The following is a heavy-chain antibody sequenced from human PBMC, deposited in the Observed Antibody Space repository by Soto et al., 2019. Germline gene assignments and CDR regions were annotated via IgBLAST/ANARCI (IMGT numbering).Heavy chain of an antibody. CDR2: IKSKASNYAT. CDR1: GFTFSGSA. CDR3: TRHVFGADCSGGSCPPFDY. V-gene: IGHV3-73*01. Sequence: GGSLRLSCAASGFTFSGSAMHWVRQASGKGLEWVGRIKSKASNYATAYAASVNGRFTISRDDSKNTAYLQMNSLKTEDTAVYYCTRHVFGADCSGGSCPPFDYWGQGTLVTVSS. J-gene: IGHJ4*02. D-gene: IGHD2-15*01.